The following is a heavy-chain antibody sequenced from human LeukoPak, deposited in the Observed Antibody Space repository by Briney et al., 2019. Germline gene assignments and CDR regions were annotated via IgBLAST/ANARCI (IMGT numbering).Heavy chain of an antibody. D-gene: IGHD6-13*01. CDR3: AKVTSSWNYFDY. Sequence: GGSLRLSCAASRFTFSTYAMSWVRQAPGKGLEWVSTFSGSGGRTYYADSGKGRFTISRDNSKNTLYLQMNSLRAEDTAVYYCAKVTSSWNYFDYWGQGAPVTVSS. V-gene: IGHV3-23*01. CDR1: RFTFSTYA. J-gene: IGHJ4*02. CDR2: FSGSGGRT.